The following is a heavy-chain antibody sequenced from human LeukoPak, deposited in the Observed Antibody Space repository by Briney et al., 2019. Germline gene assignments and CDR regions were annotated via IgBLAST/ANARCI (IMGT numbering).Heavy chain of an antibody. CDR1: GVTLSRYA. CDR3: VRKAYYYMDV. V-gene: IGHV3-23*01. Sequence: PGGSLRLSCAASGVTLSRYAVNWVRQAPGRGLEWVSYISPSGDSTVYAESVKGQFTISRDNSKNMLYLQMDSLRAEDTAIYYCVRKAYYYMDVWGKGTTVTVSS. J-gene: IGHJ6*03. CDR2: ISPSGDST.